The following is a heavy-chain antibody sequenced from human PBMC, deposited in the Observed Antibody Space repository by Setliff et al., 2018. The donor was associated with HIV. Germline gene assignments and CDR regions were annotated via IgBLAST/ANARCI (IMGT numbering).Heavy chain of an antibody. V-gene: IGHV4-59*08. J-gene: IGHJ3*01. CDR1: GGSMNANH. Sequence: PSETLSLTCTVSGGSMNANHWSWIRQSPGKGPEWIAYIHVSGSTYFNPSLSSRVTISIDTSNNQFSLRLSSVTAADTAVYYCARTGYAFDVWPRDNGHRLL. CDR2: IHVSGST. CDR3: ARTGYAFDV.